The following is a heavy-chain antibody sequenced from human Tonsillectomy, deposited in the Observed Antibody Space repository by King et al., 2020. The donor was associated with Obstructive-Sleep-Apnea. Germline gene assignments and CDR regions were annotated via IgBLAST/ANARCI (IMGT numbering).Heavy chain of an antibody. CDR2: IWYDGSKK. Sequence: VQLVESGGGVVQPGRSLKISCAASGFTFSNYGMHWVRQAPGKGLEWVAGIWYDGSKKYYADSVKGRLTISRDNSKNTLYLQMNSLRAEDTAVYYCARAGTTVVQWGAEYFQHWGQGTLVTVSS. CDR1: GFTFSNYG. D-gene: IGHD4-23*01. CDR3: ARAGTTVVQWGAEYFQH. J-gene: IGHJ1*01. V-gene: IGHV3-33*01.